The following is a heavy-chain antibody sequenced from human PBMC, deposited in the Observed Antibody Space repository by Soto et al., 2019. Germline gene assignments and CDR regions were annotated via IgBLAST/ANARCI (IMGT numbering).Heavy chain of an antibody. CDR2: IYYSGST. D-gene: IGHD3-16*02. CDR1: GGSISSYY. V-gene: IGHV4-59*01. Sequence: SETLSLTCTVSGGSISSYYWSWIRQPPGKGLEWIGYIYYSGSTNYNPSLKSRVTISVDTSKNQFSLKLSSVTAADTAVYYCARGAAYDYVWGSYHNYFDYWGQGTRVTVSS. CDR3: ARGAAYDYVWGSYHNYFDY. J-gene: IGHJ4*02.